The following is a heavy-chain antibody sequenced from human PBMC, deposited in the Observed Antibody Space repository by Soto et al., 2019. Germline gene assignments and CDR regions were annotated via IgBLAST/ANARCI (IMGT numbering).Heavy chain of an antibody. J-gene: IGHJ5*02. CDR3: ARVEALPLGGNNWFDP. Sequence: QVQLVQSGAEVKKPGSSVKVSCKASGGTFSSYAISWVRQAPGQGLEWMGGIIPIFGTANYAQKFQGRVTITAEESTSTAYIELSSLRSEDTAVYYCARVEALPLGGNNWFDPWGQGTLVTVSS. CDR2: IIPIFGTA. CDR1: GGTFSSYA. V-gene: IGHV1-69*01. D-gene: IGHD2-15*01.